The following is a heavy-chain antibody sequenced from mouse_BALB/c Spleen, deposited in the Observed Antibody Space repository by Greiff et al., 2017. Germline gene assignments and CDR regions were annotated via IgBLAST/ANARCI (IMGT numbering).Heavy chain of an antibody. D-gene: IGHD1-2*01. V-gene: IGHV1-5*01. CDR3: TRRLTTATLYFDV. CDR1: GYSFTSYW. J-gene: IGHJ1*01. Sequence: EVQLQQSGTVLARPGASVKMSCKASGYSFTSYWMHWVKQRPGQGLEWIGAIYPGNSDTSYNQKFKGKAKLTAVTSASTAYMELSSLTNEDSAVYYCTRRLTTATLYFDVWGAGTTVTVSS. CDR2: IYPGNSDT.